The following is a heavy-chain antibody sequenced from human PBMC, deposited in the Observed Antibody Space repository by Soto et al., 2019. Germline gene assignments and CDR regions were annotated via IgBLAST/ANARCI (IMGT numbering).Heavy chain of an antibody. CDR2: LYSGGST. CDR1: GFTVSSNY. D-gene: IGHD1-26*01. V-gene: IGHV3-66*01. CDR3: ARGGEGGTVDY. Sequence: EVQLVESGGVLVQPGGSLRLSCAASGFTVSSNYMTWVRQAPGKGLEWVSVLYSGGSTDYADSVKGRFIISRDNSKNTLFLQMNSLRAEDTAVYYCARGGEGGTVDYWGQGTLVTVSS. J-gene: IGHJ4*02.